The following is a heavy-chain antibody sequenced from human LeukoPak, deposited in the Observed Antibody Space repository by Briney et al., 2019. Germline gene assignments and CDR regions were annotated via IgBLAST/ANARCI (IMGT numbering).Heavy chain of an antibody. V-gene: IGHV1-24*01. D-gene: IGHD6-13*01. CDR1: EHTHTELA. CDR2: FDPEDGET. J-gene: IGHJ4*02. Sequence: GASVKVSCKVSEHTHTELAMHWVRQAPGKGLEWMGGFDPEDGETIYAQKFQGRVTMTEDTSTDTAYMELSSLRSEDTAVYYCATSIAAAGYEYWGQGTLVTVSS. CDR3: ATSIAAAGYEY.